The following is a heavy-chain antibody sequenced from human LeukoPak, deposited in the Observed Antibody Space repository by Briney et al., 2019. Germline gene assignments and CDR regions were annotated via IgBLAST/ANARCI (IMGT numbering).Heavy chain of an antibody. Sequence: PGGSLRLSCAASGFTFSSYGVHWVRQAPGKGLEWVAFIRYDGSNKYYADSVKGRFTISRDNSKNTLYLQMNSLRAEDTAVYYCARDWTGAVAGTDYFDYWGQGTLVTVSS. CDR3: ARDWTGAVAGTDYFDY. CDR1: GFTFSSYG. CDR2: IRYDGSNK. D-gene: IGHD6-19*01. V-gene: IGHV3-30*02. J-gene: IGHJ4*02.